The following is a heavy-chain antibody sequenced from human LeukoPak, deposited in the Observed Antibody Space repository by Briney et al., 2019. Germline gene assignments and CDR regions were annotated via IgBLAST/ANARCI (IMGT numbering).Heavy chain of an antibody. J-gene: IGHJ6*03. CDR2: IYPGDSDT. CDR1: GSIFTSYW. V-gene: IGHV5-51*01. Sequence: KAGASLQISCKGSGSIFTSYWIGWVRQLPGEGLEWMGIIYPGDSDTRYSPSFQGQVTISADKSISTAYLQWSSLKASDTAMYYCARQSTMTEDYYYYMDVWGKGTTVTVSS. D-gene: IGHD3-22*01. CDR3: ARQSTMTEDYYYYMDV.